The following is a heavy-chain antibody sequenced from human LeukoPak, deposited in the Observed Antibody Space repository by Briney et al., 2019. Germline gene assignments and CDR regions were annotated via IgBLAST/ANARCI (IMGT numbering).Heavy chain of an antibody. CDR3: ARDPMVRGVAPPGAFDI. CDR2: IYHSGST. Sequence: SETLSLTCAVSGGSISSSNWWSWVRQPPGKGLKWIGEIYHSGSTNYNPSLKSRVTISVDKSKNQFSLKLSSVTAADTAVYYCARDPMVRGVAPPGAFDIWGQGTMVTVSS. J-gene: IGHJ3*02. CDR1: GGSISSSNW. D-gene: IGHD3-10*01. V-gene: IGHV4-4*02.